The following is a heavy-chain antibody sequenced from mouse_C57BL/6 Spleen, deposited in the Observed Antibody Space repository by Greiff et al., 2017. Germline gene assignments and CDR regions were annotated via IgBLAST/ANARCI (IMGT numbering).Heavy chain of an antibody. J-gene: IGHJ4*01. Sequence: VQLKQSGTVLARPGASVKMSCKTSGYTFTSYWMHWVKQRPGQGLEWIGAIYPGNSDTSYNQKFKGKAKLTAVTSASTAYMELSSLTNEDSAVYYCTMGDYATYAMDDWGQGTSVTVSS. D-gene: IGHD1-1*01. V-gene: IGHV1-5*01. CDR1: GYTFTSYW. CDR3: TMGDYATYAMDD. CDR2: IYPGNSDT.